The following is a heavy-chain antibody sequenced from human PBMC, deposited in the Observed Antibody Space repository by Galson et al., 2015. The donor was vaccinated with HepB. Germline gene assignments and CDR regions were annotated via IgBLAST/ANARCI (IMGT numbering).Heavy chain of an antibody. Sequence: SLRLSCAVSGFTLSSYWMHWVRQAPGEGLVWVSRINKDGSNTNYADSVKGRFTISRDNAQNTLYLQMNSLTAEDTAVYYCARDGPITMTQGSTEAFEIWGQGAMVTVSS. CDR2: INKDGSNT. CDR1: GFTLSSYW. CDR3: ARDGPITMTQGSTEAFEI. V-gene: IGHV3-74*01. J-gene: IGHJ3*02. D-gene: IGHD3-22*01.